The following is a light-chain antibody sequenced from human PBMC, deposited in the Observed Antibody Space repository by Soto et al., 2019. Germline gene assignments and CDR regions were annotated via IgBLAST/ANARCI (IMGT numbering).Light chain of an antibody. CDR3: CSYAGDSHWR. CDR1: SSDIGSYNL. V-gene: IGLV2-23*01. J-gene: IGLJ3*02. Sequence: QSVLTQPASVSGSPGQAITISCTGTSSDIGSYNLVSWYQQHPGIAPKFRIYEGSKRPSGVSNGFSGSKSGNTASLTISGLQAEDEADYYCCSYAGDSHWRFGGGTKRTVL. CDR2: EGS.